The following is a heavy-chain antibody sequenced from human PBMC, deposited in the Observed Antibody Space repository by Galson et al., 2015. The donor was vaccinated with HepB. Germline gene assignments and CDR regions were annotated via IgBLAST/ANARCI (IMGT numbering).Heavy chain of an antibody. CDR3: ARGAYSINGADY. D-gene: IGHD6-13*01. CDR1: GFTFSTYG. Sequence: SLRLSCAASGFTFSTYGMHWVRQAPGKGLEWVAMIWHDGSKKYYVDSVKGRFNISRDNAKNTLYLQMDSLRAEDTAVYYCARGAYSINGADYWGQGTPVTVSS. J-gene: IGHJ4*02. CDR2: IWHDGSKK. V-gene: IGHV3-33*01.